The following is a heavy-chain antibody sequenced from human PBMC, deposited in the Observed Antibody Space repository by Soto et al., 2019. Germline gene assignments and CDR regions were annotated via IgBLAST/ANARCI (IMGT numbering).Heavy chain of an antibody. CDR1: GYTFTSYD. V-gene: IGHV1-8*01. J-gene: IGHJ3*02. CDR3: ASTSSSWYGNAFDI. Sequence: QVQLVQSGAEVKKPGASVKVSCKASGYTFTSYDINWVRQATGQGLEWMGWMNPNSGNTGYAQKFQGRVTMTRNTSISTAYMELSSQRSEDTAVYYCASTSSSWYGNAFDIWGQGTMVTVSS. CDR2: MNPNSGNT. D-gene: IGHD6-13*01.